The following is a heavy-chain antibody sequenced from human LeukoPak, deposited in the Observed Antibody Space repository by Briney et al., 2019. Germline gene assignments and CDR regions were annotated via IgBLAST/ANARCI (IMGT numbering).Heavy chain of an antibody. Sequence: SETLSLTCTVSSGSINNYYWSWIRQPPGKGLEWIGYIYYTGSTNYNPSLKSRVTISVDTSNNQFSLKLSSVTAADTAVYYCARVFDFWSGSHWGQGTLVTVSS. D-gene: IGHD3-3*01. CDR1: SGSINNYY. CDR2: IYYTGST. V-gene: IGHV4-59*08. CDR3: ARVFDFWSGSH. J-gene: IGHJ4*02.